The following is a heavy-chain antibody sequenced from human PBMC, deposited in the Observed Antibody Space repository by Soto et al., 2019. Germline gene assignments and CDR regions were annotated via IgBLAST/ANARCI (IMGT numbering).Heavy chain of an antibody. V-gene: IGHV3-48*02. CDR3: ARERYSSGLNWFDP. J-gene: IGHJ5*02. D-gene: IGHD6-19*01. CDR1: GFTFSSYS. CDR2: ISSSSSTI. Sequence: ESGGGLVQPGGSLRLSCAASGFTFSSYSMNWVRQAPGKGLEWVSYISSSSSTIYYADSVKGRFTISRDNAKNSLYLQMNSLRDEDTAVYYCARERYSSGLNWFDPWGQGTLVTVSS.